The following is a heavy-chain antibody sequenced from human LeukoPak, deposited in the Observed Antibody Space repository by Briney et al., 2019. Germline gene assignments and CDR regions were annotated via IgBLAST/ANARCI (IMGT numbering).Heavy chain of an antibody. CDR3: AKDLLYYYGSGSYGAFDI. CDR2: ISSSGSTI. V-gene: IGHV3-48*03. Sequence: GGSLRLSCAASGFTFSSYEMNWVRQAPGKGLEWVSYISSSGSTIYYADSVKGRFTISRDNSKNTLYLQMNSLRAEDTAVYYCAKDLLYYYGSGSYGAFDIWGQGTMVTVSS. D-gene: IGHD3-10*01. CDR1: GFTFSSYE. J-gene: IGHJ3*02.